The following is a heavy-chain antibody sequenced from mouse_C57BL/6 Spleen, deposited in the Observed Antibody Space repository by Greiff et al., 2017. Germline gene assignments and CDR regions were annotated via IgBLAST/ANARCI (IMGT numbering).Heavy chain of an antibody. CDR2: INPSNGGT. CDR3: ARHAYYYGSSYPDY. V-gene: IGHV1-53*01. D-gene: IGHD1-1*01. CDR1: GYTFTSYW. J-gene: IGHJ2*01. Sequence: QVQLQQPGTELVKPGASVKLSCKASGYTFTSYWMHWVKQRPGQGLEWIGNINPSNGGTNYNERFKSKATLTVDKSSSTAYMQLSSLKSEDSAVYYCARHAYYYGSSYPDYWGQGTTLTVSS.